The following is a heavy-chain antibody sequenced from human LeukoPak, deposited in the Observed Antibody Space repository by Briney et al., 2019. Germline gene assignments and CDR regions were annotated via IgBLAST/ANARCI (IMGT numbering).Heavy chain of an antibody. CDR1: GFTFSSYA. CDR2: ISGGGDIT. V-gene: IGHV3-23*01. Sequence: GGSLRLSCAASGFTFSSYAMSWVRQTPGKGLEWVSAISGGGDITYYADSVRGRFTISRDNSKDTLFLQMHSLRPGDTAVYYCVREDTPATANYWGQGTLVTISS. J-gene: IGHJ4*02. D-gene: IGHD2-21*02. CDR3: VREDTPATANY.